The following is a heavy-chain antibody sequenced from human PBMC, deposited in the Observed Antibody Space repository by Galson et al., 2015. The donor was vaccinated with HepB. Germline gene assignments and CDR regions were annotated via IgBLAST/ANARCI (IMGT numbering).Heavy chain of an antibody. CDR3: ARDPLQAYYYGLHYYYYGMDV. CDR2: IKSKTDGGTT. D-gene: IGHD3-10*01. J-gene: IGHJ6*02. CDR1: GFTFSNAW. V-gene: IGHV3-15*07. Sequence: SLRLSCAASGFTFSNAWMNWVRQAPGKGLEWVGRIKSKTDGGTTDYAAPVKGRFTISRDDSKNTLYLQMNSLKASDTAMYYCARDPLQAYYYGLHYYYYGMDVWGQGTTVTVSS.